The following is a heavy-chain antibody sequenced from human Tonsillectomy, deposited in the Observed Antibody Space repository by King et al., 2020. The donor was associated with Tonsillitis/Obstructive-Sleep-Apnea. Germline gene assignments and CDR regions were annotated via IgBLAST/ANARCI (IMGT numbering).Heavy chain of an antibody. J-gene: IGHJ6*03. Sequence: QLQESGPVLVKPWETLFLTCTVSGGSLRSYYWSWIRQPPGKGLEWIGDIYYSGSTNYNPSLKRRVTISVDTSKNPFSLKLSSVTAADTAVYYCARGDYYYYMDVWGKGTTVTVSS. CDR2: IYYSGST. CDR3: ARGDYYYYMDV. CDR1: GGSLRSYY. V-gene: IGHV4-59*01.